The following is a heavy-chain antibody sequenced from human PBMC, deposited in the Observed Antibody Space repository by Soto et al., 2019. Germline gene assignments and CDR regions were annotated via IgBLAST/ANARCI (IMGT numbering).Heavy chain of an antibody. CDR3: ARVYSSSWFQFDY. CDR2: IWYDGSNK. Sequence: GGSLRLSCAASGFTFSSYGMHWVRQAPGKGLEWVAVIWYDGSNKYYADSVKSRFTISRDNSKNTLYLQMNSLRAEDTAVYYCARVYSSSWFQFDYWGQGTLVTVSS. V-gene: IGHV3-33*01. D-gene: IGHD6-13*01. J-gene: IGHJ4*02. CDR1: GFTFSSYG.